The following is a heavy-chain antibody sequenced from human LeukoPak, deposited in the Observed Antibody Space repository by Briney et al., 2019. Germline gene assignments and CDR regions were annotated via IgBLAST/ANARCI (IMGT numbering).Heavy chain of an antibody. Sequence: GGSLRLSCTASGFTFSSYAMSWVRQAPGKGLEWVSAISGSGGSTYYADSVKGRFTISRDNSKNTLYLQMNSLRAEDTAVYYCAKVGSGWPTTSYDYWGQGTLVTVSS. CDR3: AKVGSGWPTTSYDY. D-gene: IGHD6-19*01. CDR1: GFTFSSYA. V-gene: IGHV3-23*01. CDR2: ISGSGGST. J-gene: IGHJ4*02.